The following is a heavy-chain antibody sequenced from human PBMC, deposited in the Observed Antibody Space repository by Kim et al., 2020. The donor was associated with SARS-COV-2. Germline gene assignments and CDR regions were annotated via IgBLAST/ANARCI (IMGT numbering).Heavy chain of an antibody. CDR2: IKSKTDGGTT. CDR1: GFTFSNAW. V-gene: IGHV3-15*01. D-gene: IGHD3-16*02. CDR3: TTDNGYDYIWGSYPFDY. Sequence: GGSLRLSCAASGFTFSNAWMSWVRQAPGKGLEWVGRIKSKTDGGTTDYAAPVKGRFTISRDDSKNTLYLQMNSLKTEDTAVYYFTTDNGYDYIWGSYPFDYWGQGTLVTVSS. J-gene: IGHJ4*02.